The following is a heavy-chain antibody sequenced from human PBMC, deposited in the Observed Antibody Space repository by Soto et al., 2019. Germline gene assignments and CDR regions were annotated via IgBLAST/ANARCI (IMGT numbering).Heavy chain of an antibody. D-gene: IGHD2-15*01. CDR2: IYYSGST. CDR3: ERGSEEGCPIDY. Sequence: SETLSLTCTVSGGSISSYYWSWIRQPPGKRLEWIGYIYYSGSTNYNPSLKSRVTISVDTSKNQFSLKLSSVTAADTAVYYCERGSEEGCPIDYGGRETLVTVSS. V-gene: IGHV4-59*01. CDR1: GGSISSYY. J-gene: IGHJ4*02.